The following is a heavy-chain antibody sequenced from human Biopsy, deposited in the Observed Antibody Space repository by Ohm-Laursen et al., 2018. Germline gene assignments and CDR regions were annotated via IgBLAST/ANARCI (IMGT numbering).Heavy chain of an antibody. CDR3: AKCMTYSGDGIDY. V-gene: IGHV3-23*01. CDR1: GFTFSSNS. J-gene: IGHJ4*02. D-gene: IGHD5-12*01. CDR2: ISGRTSGT. Sequence: SLRLSCAASGFTFSSNSISRVRQAPGKGLEWVSGISGRTSGTYYADSVKGRFTISRDNSKNTLYLQMSSLRAEDTALYYCAKCMTYSGDGIDYWGQGTLVIVSS.